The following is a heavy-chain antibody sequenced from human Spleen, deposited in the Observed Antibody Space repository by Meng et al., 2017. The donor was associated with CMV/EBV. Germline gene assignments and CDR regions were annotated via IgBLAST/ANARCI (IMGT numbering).Heavy chain of an antibody. V-gene: IGHV3-9*01. CDR2: ISWNSESL. CDR1: GFTLDDYA. J-gene: IGHJ4*02. D-gene: IGHD1-26*01. Sequence: SLKISCATSGFTLDDYAMHWVRQGPGKGLEWVSGISWNSESLDYEDSLKGRFTISRDNANNSLYLQMNSLRVEDTAFYYCTKDWSRPRKTGIYTPFASWGQGTLVTVSS. CDR3: TKDWSRPRKTGIYTPFAS.